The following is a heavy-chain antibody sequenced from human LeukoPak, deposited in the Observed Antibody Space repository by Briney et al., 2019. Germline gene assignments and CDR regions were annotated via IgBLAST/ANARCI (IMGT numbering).Heavy chain of an antibody. CDR3: ARRSVAGSLDY. CDR1: GFTFSSYG. CDR2: ISYDGSNK. J-gene: IGHJ4*02. Sequence: QSGGSLRLSCAASGFTFSSYGMHWVRQAPGKGLEWVAVISYDGSNKYYADSVKGRFTISRDNAENSLYLQMNSLRAEDTAVYYCARRSVAGSLDYWGQGTLVTVSS. D-gene: IGHD6-19*01. V-gene: IGHV3-30*03.